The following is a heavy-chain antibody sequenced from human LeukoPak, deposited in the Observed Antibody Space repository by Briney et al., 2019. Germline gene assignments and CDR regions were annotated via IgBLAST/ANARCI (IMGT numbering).Heavy chain of an antibody. Sequence: QSGGSLRLSCAASGFTFSSYAMSWVRQAPGKGLEGVSAISGSGGSTYYADSVKGRFTISRDNSKNTLYLQMNSLRAEDTAVYYCAKEVGDYKYYFDYWGQGTLVTVSS. D-gene: IGHD2-21*02. J-gene: IGHJ4*02. CDR3: AKEVGDYKYYFDY. CDR1: GFTFSSYA. V-gene: IGHV3-23*01. CDR2: ISGSGGST.